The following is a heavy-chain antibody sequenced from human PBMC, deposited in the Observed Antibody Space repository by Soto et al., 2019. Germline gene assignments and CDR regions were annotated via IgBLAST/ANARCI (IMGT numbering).Heavy chain of an antibody. CDR1: GFTFSSYW. Sequence: GGSLRLSCAASGFTFSSYWMSWVRQAPGKGLEWVANIKQDGSEKYYVDSVKGRFTISRDNAKNSLYLQMNSLRAEDTAVYYCASRGPGVYYAHAFDIWGQGTMVTVSS. CDR2: IKQDGSEK. D-gene: IGHD3-3*01. V-gene: IGHV3-7*05. J-gene: IGHJ3*02. CDR3: ASRGPGVYYAHAFDI.